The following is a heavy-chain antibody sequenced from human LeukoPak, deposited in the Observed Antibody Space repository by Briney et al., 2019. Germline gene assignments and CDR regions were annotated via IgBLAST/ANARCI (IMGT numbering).Heavy chain of an antibody. D-gene: IGHD4-17*01. CDR2: IYYSGST. CDR3: ARVRMTTVTTSYYYYYYGMDV. V-gene: IGHV4-39*07. CDR1: GGSISSSSYY. Sequence: SETLSLTCTVSGGSISSSSYYWGWIRQPPGKGLEWIGSIYYSGSTYYNPSLKSRVTISVDTSKNQFSLKLSSVTAADTAVYYCARVRMTTVTTSYYYYYYGMDVWGQGTTVTVSS. J-gene: IGHJ6*02.